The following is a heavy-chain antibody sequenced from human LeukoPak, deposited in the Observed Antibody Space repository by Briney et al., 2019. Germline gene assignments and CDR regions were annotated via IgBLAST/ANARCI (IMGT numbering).Heavy chain of an antibody. D-gene: IGHD6-19*01. CDR2: ISAYNGNT. CDR3: ARDLTGIAVAGGLNY. CDR1: GYTFTSYG. V-gene: IGHV1-18*01. Sequence: ASAKVSCKASGYTFTSYGISWVRQAPGQGLEWMGWISAYNGNTNYAQKLQGRVTMTTDTSTSTAYMELRSLRSDDTAVYYCARDLTGIAVAGGLNYWGQGTLVTVSS. J-gene: IGHJ4*02.